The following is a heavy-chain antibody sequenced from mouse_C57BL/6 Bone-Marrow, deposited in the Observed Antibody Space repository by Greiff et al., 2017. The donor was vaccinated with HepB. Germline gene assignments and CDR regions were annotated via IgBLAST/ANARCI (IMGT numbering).Heavy chain of an antibody. D-gene: IGHD2-1*01. CDR1: GFTFSSYA. Sequence: EVKLVESGGGLVKPGGSLKLSCAASGFTFSSYAMSWVRQTPEKRLEWVATISDGGSYTYYPDNVKGRFTISRDNAKNNLYLQMSHLKSEDTAMYYCAREAYGNPWFAYWGQGTLVTVSA. CDR2: ISDGGSYT. V-gene: IGHV5-4*01. CDR3: AREAYGNPWFAY. J-gene: IGHJ3*01.